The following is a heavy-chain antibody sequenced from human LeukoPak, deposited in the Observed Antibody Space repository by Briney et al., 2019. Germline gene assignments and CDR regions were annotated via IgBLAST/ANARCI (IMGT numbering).Heavy chain of an antibody. V-gene: IGHV4-61*01. CDR1: GGSISSGSYY. Sequence: TLSLTCTVSGGSISSGSYYWRWIRQPPGTGLEWIGYIYYSGSTNYNPSLKSRVTISVDTSKNQFSLKLSSVTAADTAVYYCARDYPNSSGYYYYYMDVWGKGTTVTVSS. CDR3: ARDYPNSSGYYYYYMDV. J-gene: IGHJ6*03. CDR2: IYYSGST. D-gene: IGHD3-22*01.